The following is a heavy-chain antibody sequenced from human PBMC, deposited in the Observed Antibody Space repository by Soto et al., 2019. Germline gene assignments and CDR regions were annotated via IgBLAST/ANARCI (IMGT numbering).Heavy chain of an antibody. CDR1: GYTFTTYA. D-gene: IGHD3-10*01. CDR3: AREAPYLGSGIYGDGMDV. J-gene: IGHJ6*02. CDR2: INAGNGNT. Sequence: QVQLVQSGAEVKKPGASVKVSCKASGYTFTTYAIHCVRQAPGQRLEWMGWINAGNGNTKFSQKFQGRVTITMDTSASTAYMELSSLRSEDTAVYYCAREAPYLGSGIYGDGMDVWGQGTTVTVSS. V-gene: IGHV1-3*01.